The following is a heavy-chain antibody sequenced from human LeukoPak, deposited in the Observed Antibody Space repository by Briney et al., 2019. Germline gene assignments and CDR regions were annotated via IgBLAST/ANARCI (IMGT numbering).Heavy chain of an antibody. J-gene: IGHJ4*02. Sequence: GESLKISCQVSGYIFTHYWIGWVRQMPGKGLESMGIIYPGDSEIRYSPSFQGQVTFSADKSISTAYLQWSSLKASDTAMYYCARKYGSGWPNWGRGTLVTVSS. D-gene: IGHD6-19*01. CDR3: ARKYGSGWPN. CDR1: GYIFTHYW. CDR2: IYPGDSEI. V-gene: IGHV5-51*01.